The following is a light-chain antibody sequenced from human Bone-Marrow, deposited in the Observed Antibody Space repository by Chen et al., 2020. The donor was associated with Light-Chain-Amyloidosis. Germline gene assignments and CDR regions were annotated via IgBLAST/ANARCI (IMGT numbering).Light chain of an antibody. CDR2: DDS. CDR1: NIGTTS. V-gene: IGLV3-21*02. J-gene: IGLJ3*02. CDR3: QVWDRSSDRPV. Sequence: SYVLTQPSSVSVAPGPPATIASGGNNIGTTSVHWYQQTPGQAPLLVVYDDSDRPSGIPERLSGSNSGNTATLTISRVEAGDEADYYCQVWDRSSDRPVFGGGTKLTVL.